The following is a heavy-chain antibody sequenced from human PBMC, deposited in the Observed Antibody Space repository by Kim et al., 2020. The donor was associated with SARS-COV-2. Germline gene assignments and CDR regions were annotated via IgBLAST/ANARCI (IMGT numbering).Heavy chain of an antibody. CDR1: GGSISSGGYY. CDR3: ASRRSMVRGVISLET. J-gene: IGHJ5*02. Sequence: SETLSLTCTVSGGSISSGGYYWSWIRQHPGKGLEWIGYIYYSGSTYYNPSLKSRVTISVDTSKNQFSLKLSSVTAADTAVYYCASRRSMVRGVISLETWGQGTLVTVSS. V-gene: IGHV4-31*03. CDR2: IYYSGST. D-gene: IGHD3-10*01.